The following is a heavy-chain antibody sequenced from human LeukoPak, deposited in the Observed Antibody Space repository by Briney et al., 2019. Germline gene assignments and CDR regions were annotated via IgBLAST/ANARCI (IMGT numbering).Heavy chain of an antibody. Sequence: AGGSLRVSCAASGFTFRSFGLHWVRQAPGKGLEWVALIRSDGNSKNYADSVKGRFTISRDTSKNTVYLQMNNLRAEDTALYSCAKWSGDYPSYYLDYWGQGTLVTVSS. D-gene: IGHD4-17*01. CDR2: IRSDGNSK. V-gene: IGHV3-30*02. CDR1: GFTFRSFG. J-gene: IGHJ4*02. CDR3: AKWSGDYPSYYLDY.